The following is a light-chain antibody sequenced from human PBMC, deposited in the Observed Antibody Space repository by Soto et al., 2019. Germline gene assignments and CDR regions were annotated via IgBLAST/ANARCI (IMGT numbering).Light chain of an antibody. CDR3: QQYNKWPLT. J-gene: IGKJ1*01. Sequence: EIVMTQSPATLSVSPGERATLSCRASQSVSSKLAWYQQKPGQAPRLLIYDVSTRATGIPARFSGSASGTEFTLTISSLQSEDFTVYYCQQYNKWPLTFGQGTKVDI. CDR2: DVS. CDR1: QSVSSK. V-gene: IGKV3-15*01.